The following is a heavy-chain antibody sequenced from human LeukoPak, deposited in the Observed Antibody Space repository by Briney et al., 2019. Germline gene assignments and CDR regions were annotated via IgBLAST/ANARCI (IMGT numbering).Heavy chain of an antibody. CDR3: ARQTGSGLFILP. J-gene: IGHJ4*02. Sequence: SETLSLTCTVSGVSISSSNSSWGWIRQTPVKGLECIGSIYNSGHTYYKASLKSQVSISQETSNNKCSLVITSVNSAVTDVSYCARQTGSGLFILPGGQGTLVTVST. CDR2: IYNSGHT. V-gene: IGHV4-39*01. D-gene: IGHD3/OR15-3a*01. CDR1: GVSISSSNSS.